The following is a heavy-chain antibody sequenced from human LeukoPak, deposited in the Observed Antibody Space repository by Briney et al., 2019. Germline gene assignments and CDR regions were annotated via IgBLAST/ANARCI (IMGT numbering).Heavy chain of an antibody. Sequence: PSETLSLTCVVYGGSFSGYYWSWIRQPPGKGLEWIGEINHSGSTNYNPSLKSRVTISVDTSKNQLSLKLSSVTAADTAVYYCARGRRCSGGSCSSVVDVWGKGTTVTVSS. CDR2: INHSGST. D-gene: IGHD2-15*01. J-gene: IGHJ6*04. V-gene: IGHV4-34*01. CDR1: GGSFSGYY. CDR3: ARGRRCSGGSCSSVVDV.